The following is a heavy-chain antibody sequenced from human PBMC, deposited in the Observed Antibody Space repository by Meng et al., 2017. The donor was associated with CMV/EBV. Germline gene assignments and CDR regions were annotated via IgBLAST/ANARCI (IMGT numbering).Heavy chain of an antibody. D-gene: IGHD1-7*01. J-gene: IGHJ5*02. CDR3: AKERTTHAKKNWFDP. V-gene: IGHV3-7*01. CDR1: GFTFSDHW. CDR2: IRRDGREI. Sequence: GESLKISCVASGFTFSDHWMGWVRQAPGKGLEWVADIRRDGREIYYVDSVKGRFTISRDNAKNSLYLQMNSLRVEDTAVYYCAKERTTHAKKNWFDPWGQGTLVTVSS.